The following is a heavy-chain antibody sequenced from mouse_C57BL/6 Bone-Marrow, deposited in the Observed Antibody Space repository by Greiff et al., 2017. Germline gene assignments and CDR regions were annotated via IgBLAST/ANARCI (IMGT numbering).Heavy chain of an antibody. CDR1: GFTFSSYG. Sequence: EVKLMESGGDLVKPGGSLKLSCAASGFTFSSYGMSWVRQTPDKRLEWVATISSGGSYTYYPDSVKGRFTISRDNAKNTLYLQMSSLKSEDTAMYDCASPGFAWFAYWGQGTLVTVSA. CDR3: ASPGFAWFAY. CDR2: ISSGGSYT. V-gene: IGHV5-6*01. J-gene: IGHJ3*01.